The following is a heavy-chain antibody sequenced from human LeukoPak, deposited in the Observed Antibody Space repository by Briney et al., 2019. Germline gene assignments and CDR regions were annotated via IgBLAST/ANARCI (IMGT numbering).Heavy chain of an antibody. J-gene: IGHJ4*02. CDR2: INPNSGGT. CDR3: ATRPTGATTEDY. Sequence: ASVKVSCKASGGTFSSYAISWVRQAPGQGLEWMGRINPNSGGTNYAQKFQGRVTMTRDTSISTAYMELSRLRSDDTAVYYCATRPTGATTEDYWGQGTLVTVSS. D-gene: IGHD1-26*01. V-gene: IGHV1-2*06. CDR1: GGTFSSYA.